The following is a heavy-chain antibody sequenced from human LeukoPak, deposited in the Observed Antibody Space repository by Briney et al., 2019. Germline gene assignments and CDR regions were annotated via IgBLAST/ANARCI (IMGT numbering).Heavy chain of an antibody. CDR1: GFTFSSYA. CDR2: ISYDGSNK. J-gene: IGHJ4*02. CDR3: ASEGRGLAVAGTFDY. V-gene: IGHV3-30-3*01. Sequence: GGSLRLSCAASGFTFSSYAMHWVRQAPGKGLEWVAVISYDGSNKCYADSVKGRFTISRDNSKNTLYLQMNSLRAEDTAVYYCASEGRGLAVAGTFDYWGQGTLVTVSS. D-gene: IGHD6-19*01.